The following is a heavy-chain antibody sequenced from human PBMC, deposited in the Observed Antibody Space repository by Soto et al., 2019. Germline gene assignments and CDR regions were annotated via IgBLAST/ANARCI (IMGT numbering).Heavy chain of an antibody. CDR1: GYTFTTHA. J-gene: IGHJ6*02. V-gene: IGHV1-3*01. CDR3: ARGKGMEENYYYYGLDI. CDR2: ISGGTGQT. Sequence: ASVKVSCTASGYTFTTHAMHWVRQAPGQSLEWMGWISGGTGQTKHSQRFQGRVNITRDTSASTAYMELSSLRSEDTAVYYCARGKGMEENYYYYGLDIWGQGTTVTVSS. D-gene: IGHD1-1*01.